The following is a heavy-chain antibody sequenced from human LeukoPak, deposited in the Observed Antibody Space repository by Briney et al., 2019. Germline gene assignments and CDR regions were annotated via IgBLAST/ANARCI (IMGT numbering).Heavy chain of an antibody. CDR1: GGSISSSSYY. J-gene: IGHJ5*02. Sequence: SETLSLTCTVSGGSISSSSYYWGWIRQPPGKGLEWIGSIYYSGSTYYNPSLKSRVTISLDTSKNQFSLKLSSVTAADTAVYYCARGYVGGIAAAGTFGWFDHWGQGTLVTVSS. V-gene: IGHV4-39*07. CDR3: ARGYVGGIAAAGTFGWFDH. D-gene: IGHD6-13*01. CDR2: IYYSGST.